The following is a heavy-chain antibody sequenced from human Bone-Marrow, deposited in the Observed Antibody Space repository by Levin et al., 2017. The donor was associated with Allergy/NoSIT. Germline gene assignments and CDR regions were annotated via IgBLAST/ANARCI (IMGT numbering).Heavy chain of an antibody. CDR1: GFTFSDSA. J-gene: IGHJ4*02. CDR3: TRQPTLRFLEWLS. Sequence: PGGSLRLSCAASGFTFSDSAMHWVRQASGKGPEWVGRIRSKADNYATAYSASVAGRFTVSRDDSKSTAYLQMNSLSTDDTAVYYCTRQPTLRFLEWLSWGPGTLVTVSS. CDR2: IRSKADNYAT. D-gene: IGHD3-3*01. V-gene: IGHV3-73*01.